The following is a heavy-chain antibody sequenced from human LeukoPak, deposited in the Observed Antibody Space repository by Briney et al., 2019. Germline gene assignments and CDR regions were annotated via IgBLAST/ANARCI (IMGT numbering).Heavy chain of an antibody. CDR2: ISAYNGNT. CDR1: GYTFTSYG. Sequence: ASVKVSCKASGYTFTSYGISWVRQAPGQGLEWMGWISAYNGNTNYAQKLQGRVTMTTDTSTSTAYMELRSLRSDDTAVYYCARDSTRRIAARPLDAFDIWGRGTMVTVSS. J-gene: IGHJ3*02. CDR3: ARDSTRRIAARPLDAFDI. V-gene: IGHV1-18*01. D-gene: IGHD6-6*01.